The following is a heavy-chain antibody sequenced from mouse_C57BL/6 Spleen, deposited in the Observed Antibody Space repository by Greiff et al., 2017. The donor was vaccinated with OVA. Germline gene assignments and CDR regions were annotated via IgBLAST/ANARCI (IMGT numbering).Heavy chain of an antibody. CDR1: GYTFTSYD. CDR3: ARGEDYYGSSYVGYFDY. Sequence: VQLQQSGPELMKPGASVKLSCKASGYTFTSYDINWVKQRPGQGLEWIGWIYPRDGSTKYNEKFKGKATLTVDTSSSTAYMELHSLTSEDSAVYFCARGEDYYGSSYVGYFDYWGQGTTLTVSS. CDR2: IYPRDGST. V-gene: IGHV1-85*01. D-gene: IGHD1-1*01. J-gene: IGHJ2*01.